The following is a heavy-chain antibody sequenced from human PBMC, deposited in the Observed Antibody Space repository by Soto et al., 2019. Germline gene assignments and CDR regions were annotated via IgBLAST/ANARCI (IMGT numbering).Heavy chain of an antibody. D-gene: IGHD1-26*01. CDR3: ARDNSYGGIDYYFDY. J-gene: IGHJ4*02. CDR2: IYTSGST. Sequence: SETLSLTCTVSGGSISSYYWSWIRQPAGKGVEWIGRIYTSGSTNYNPSLKSRVTMSVDTSKNQFSLKLSSVTAADTAVYYCARDNSYGGIDYYFDYWGQGTLVTVSS. CDR1: GGSISSYY. V-gene: IGHV4-4*07.